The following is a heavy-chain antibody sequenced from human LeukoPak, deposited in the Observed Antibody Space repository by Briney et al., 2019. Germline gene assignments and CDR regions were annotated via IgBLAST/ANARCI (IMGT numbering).Heavy chain of an antibody. CDR2: IIPIFGTA. CDR1: GRTFNSYA. Sequence: SVKVSCKASGRTFNSYAISWVRQARGQGREGVGGIIPIFGTANYAQKFQGRVTITADESTSIAYMELSSLRSEDTAVYYCARAPNDYYYYYYMDVWGKGTTVTVSS. J-gene: IGHJ6*03. CDR3: ARAPNDYYYYYYMDV. V-gene: IGHV1-69*01.